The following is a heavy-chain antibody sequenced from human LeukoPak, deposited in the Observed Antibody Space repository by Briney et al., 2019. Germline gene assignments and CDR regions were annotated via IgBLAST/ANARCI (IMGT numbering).Heavy chain of an antibody. CDR3: AKDAQRGFDYSNSLEY. CDR2: IWSDGSNQ. Sequence: GKSLTLSCVASQFTFSHYGMHWVRQAPGRGLEWVAVIWSDGSNQYYADSVKGRFTISRDDSHNTVYLQMNSLRAEDTAVYFSAKDAQRGFDYSNSLEYWGQGTLVTVSS. J-gene: IGHJ4*02. D-gene: IGHD4-11*01. V-gene: IGHV3-33*06. CDR1: QFTFSHYG.